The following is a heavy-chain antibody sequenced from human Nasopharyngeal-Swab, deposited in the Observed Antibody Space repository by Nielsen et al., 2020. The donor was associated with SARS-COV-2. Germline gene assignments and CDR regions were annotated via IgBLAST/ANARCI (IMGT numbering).Heavy chain of an antibody. CDR1: GYTFTSYA. Sequence: ASVKVSCKASGYTFTSYAMNWVRQAPGQGLEWMGWINTNTGNPTYAQGFTGRFVFSLDTSVSTAYLQISSLKAEDTAVYYCARDSDYGDSAVNWFDPWGQGTLVTVSS. D-gene: IGHD4-17*01. J-gene: IGHJ5*02. V-gene: IGHV7-4-1*02. CDR3: ARDSDYGDSAVNWFDP. CDR2: INTNTGNP.